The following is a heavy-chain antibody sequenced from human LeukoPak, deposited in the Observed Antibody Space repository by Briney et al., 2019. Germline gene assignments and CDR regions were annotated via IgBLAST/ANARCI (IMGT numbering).Heavy chain of an antibody. CDR2: INEDGSKR. CDR1: GFTVSSNY. Sequence: GGSLRLSCAASGFTVSSNYMSWVRQAPGKGLEWVANINEDGSKRFYVDSVKGRFTISRDNAKNSLYLQMNSLRAEDTAVYYCARDRSMVRGITWADYWGQGTLVTVSS. D-gene: IGHD3-10*01. CDR3: ARDRSMVRGITWADY. V-gene: IGHV3-7*05. J-gene: IGHJ4*02.